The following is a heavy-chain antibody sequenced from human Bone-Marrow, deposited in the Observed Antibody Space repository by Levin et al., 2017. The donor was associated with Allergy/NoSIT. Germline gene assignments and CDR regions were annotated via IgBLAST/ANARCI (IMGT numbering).Heavy chain of an antibody. CDR3: ARDGGDGDYPDY. CDR2: TNPNSGDA. J-gene: IGHJ4*02. V-gene: IGHV1-2*02. D-gene: IGHD3-10*01. Sequence: ASVKVSCKASEYTFTGYYMHWVRQSPGQGLEWMGWTNPNSGDANYAPKFQGRVTMTRDTSISTAYMELSRLKSDDTAVYYCARDGGDGDYPDYWGQGTLVTVTS. CDR1: EYTFTGYY.